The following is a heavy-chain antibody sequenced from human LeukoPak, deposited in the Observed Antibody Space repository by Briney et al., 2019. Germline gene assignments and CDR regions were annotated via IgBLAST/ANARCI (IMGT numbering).Heavy chain of an antibody. D-gene: IGHD2-2*01. CDR1: GGSISSYY. CDR2: IYYSGGT. Sequence: SETLSLTCTVSGGSISSYYWSWIRQPPGKGLEWIGYIYYSGGTNYNPSVKSRITMSVDISKNHFSLKLSSVTAADTAVYYCAREEVTSSTHYWGQGTLVTVSS. V-gene: IGHV4-59*01. CDR3: AREEVTSSTHY. J-gene: IGHJ4*02.